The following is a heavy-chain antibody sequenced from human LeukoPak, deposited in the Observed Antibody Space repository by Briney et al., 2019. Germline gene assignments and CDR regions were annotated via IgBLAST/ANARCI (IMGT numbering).Heavy chain of an antibody. CDR1: GDSVSTNSAA. D-gene: IGHD5-12*01. CDR2: TYYKSKWYN. V-gene: IGHV6-1*01. CDR3: ARDDPPGPYSGYGFDP. Sequence: SQTLSLTCATSGDSVSTNSAAWNWIRQFPSRGLEWLGRTYYKSKWYNDYAESVKRRISINPDTSKNQFSLQLNSVTPEDTAVYYCARDDPPGPYSGYGFDPWGQGTLVTVSS. J-gene: IGHJ5*02.